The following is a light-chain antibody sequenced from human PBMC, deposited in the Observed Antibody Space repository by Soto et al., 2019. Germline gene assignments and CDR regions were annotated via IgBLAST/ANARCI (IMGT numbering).Light chain of an antibody. V-gene: IGKV1-39*01. J-gene: IGKJ2*01. CDR3: QQSYNTPYT. Sequence: DIQMTQSPSSLSASVGDRVTITCRASQSISSYLNWYQQKPGKAPNLLIYTASSLQGGVPSRFSGSGSGTDFTLTISSLQPEDFATYYCQQSYNTPYTFGQGTKLEIK. CDR2: TAS. CDR1: QSISSY.